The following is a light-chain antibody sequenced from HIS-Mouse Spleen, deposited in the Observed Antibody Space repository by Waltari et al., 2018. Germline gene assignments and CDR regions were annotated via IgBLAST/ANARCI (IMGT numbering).Light chain of an antibody. CDR3: YSTDSSGNHRV. CDR2: EDS. CDR1: ASPKNS. J-gene: IGLJ2*01. V-gene: IGLV3-10*01. Sequence: SYELTQPPSVSVSPGQTARITCPGDASPKNSSYWYQQKSGQAPVLVIYEDSKRPSGIPERFSGSSSGTMATLTISGAQVEDEADYYCYSTDSSGNHRVFGGGTKLTVL.